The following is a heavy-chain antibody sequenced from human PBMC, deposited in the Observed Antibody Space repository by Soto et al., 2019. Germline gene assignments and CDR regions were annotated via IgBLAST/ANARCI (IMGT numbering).Heavy chain of an antibody. J-gene: IGHJ6*03. CDR3: ARSSLGYCSGGSCDWSRNYYYYYMDV. Sequence: ASVKVSCKASGGTFSSYTISWVRQAPGQGLEWMGRIIPILGIANYAQKFQGRVTITADKSTSTAYMELSSLRSEETAVYYCARSSLGYCSGGSCDWSRNYYYYYMDVWGKGTTVTVSS. CDR2: IIPILGIA. D-gene: IGHD2-15*01. V-gene: IGHV1-69*02. CDR1: GGTFSSYT.